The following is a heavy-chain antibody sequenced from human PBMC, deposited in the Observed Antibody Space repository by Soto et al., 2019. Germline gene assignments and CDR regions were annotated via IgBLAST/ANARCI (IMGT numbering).Heavy chain of an antibody. V-gene: IGHV3-30*18. CDR1: GFTFSSYG. Sequence: QVQLVESGGGVVQPGRSLRLSCAASGFTFSSYGMHWVRQAPGKGLEWVAVISYDGSNKYYADSVKGRFTISRDNSKNTLYLPMNSLRAEDTAVYYCAKEQNIVATYDAFAIWGQGTMVTVSS. J-gene: IGHJ3*02. CDR3: AKEQNIVATYDAFAI. D-gene: IGHD5-12*01. CDR2: ISYDGSNK.